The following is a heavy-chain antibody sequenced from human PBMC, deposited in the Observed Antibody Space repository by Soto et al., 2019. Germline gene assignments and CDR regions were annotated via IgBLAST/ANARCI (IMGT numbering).Heavy chain of an antibody. CDR3: ARGDFDSSGYYRPYYYYGMDV. CDR1: GYTFTGYY. D-gene: IGHD3-22*01. V-gene: IGHV1-2*04. CDR2: INPNSGGT. Sequence: WASVKVSCKASGYTFTGYYMHWVRQAPGQGLEWMGWINPNSGGTNYAQKFQGWVTMTRDTSISTAYMELSRLRSDDTAVYYCARGDFDSSGYYRPYYYYGMDVWGQGTTVTVSS. J-gene: IGHJ6*02.